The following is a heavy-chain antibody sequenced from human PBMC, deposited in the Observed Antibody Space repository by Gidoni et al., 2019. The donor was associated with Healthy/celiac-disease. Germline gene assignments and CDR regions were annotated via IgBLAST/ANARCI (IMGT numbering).Heavy chain of an antibody. CDR2: ISCSSSYT. D-gene: IGHD3-10*01. J-gene: IGHJ5*02. V-gene: IGHV3-11*05. Sequence: QVQLVESGGGLVKSGGSLRLFCAASGFTFSDYYMSWLRQAQGKGLAWVSYISCSSSYTNYADSVKGRFTISSDNAKNSLYLQMNSLRAEDTAVYYCARDRGFDPWGQGTLVTVSS. CDR1: GFTFSDYY. CDR3: ARDRGFDP.